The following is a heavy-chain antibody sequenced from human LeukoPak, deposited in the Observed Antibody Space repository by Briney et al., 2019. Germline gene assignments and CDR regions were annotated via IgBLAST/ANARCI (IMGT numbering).Heavy chain of an antibody. D-gene: IGHD4-17*01. Sequence: PSETLSLTCTVSGGSISSGGYYWSWIRQHPGKGLEWIGYIYYSGSTYYNPSLKSRVTISVDTSKNQFSLKLSSVPPADTAVYYWARDPPDYGDPYGGQGPLVTVSS. CDR2: IYYSGST. CDR3: ARDPPDYGDPY. V-gene: IGHV4-31*03. J-gene: IGHJ4*02. CDR1: GGSISSGGYY.